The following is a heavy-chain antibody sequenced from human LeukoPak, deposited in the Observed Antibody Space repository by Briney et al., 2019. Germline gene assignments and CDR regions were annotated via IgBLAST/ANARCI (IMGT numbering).Heavy chain of an antibody. Sequence: SETLSLTCTVSGYSISNGYYWGWIRPPPGKGLEFIGSVYHGGNTYYRASLKSRVTISLDTSKNQFSLRLSSVTAADTAVYYCARSYSGSFLYWGQGSLVTVSS. V-gene: IGHV4-38-2*02. CDR1: GYSISNGYY. D-gene: IGHD1-26*01. CDR3: ARSYSGSFLY. J-gene: IGHJ1*01. CDR2: VYHGGNT.